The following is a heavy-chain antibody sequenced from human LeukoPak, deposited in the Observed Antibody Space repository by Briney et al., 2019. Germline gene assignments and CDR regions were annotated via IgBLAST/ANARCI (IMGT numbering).Heavy chain of an antibody. CDR3: ARSRRVVGATIYYYYYMDV. CDR1: GYSFTNYW. Sequence: GESLKISCKGSGYSFTNYWIGWVRQMPGKGLEWMGIIYPGDSDTRYSPSFQGQVTISADKSISTAYLQWSSLKASDTAMYYCARSRRVVGATIYYYYYMDVWGKGTTVTVSS. D-gene: IGHD1-26*01. V-gene: IGHV5-51*01. J-gene: IGHJ6*03. CDR2: IYPGDSDT.